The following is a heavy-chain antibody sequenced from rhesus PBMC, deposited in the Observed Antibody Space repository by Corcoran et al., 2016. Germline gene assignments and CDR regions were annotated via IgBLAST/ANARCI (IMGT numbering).Heavy chain of an antibody. V-gene: IGHV1S2*01. CDR2: INPQNGNT. J-gene: IGHJ4*01. Sequence: QVQLVQSGAEVKKPGSSVKVSCKASGYSFTDYYMHWVRQAPRQGLEWMGWINPQNGNTKYAQKCQGRVTMTRDKSTSTAYMELSSLRSEDTAVYYCASSNYRVANWGQGVLVTVSS. D-gene: IGHD1-44*01. CDR1: GYSFTDYY. CDR3: ASSNYRVAN.